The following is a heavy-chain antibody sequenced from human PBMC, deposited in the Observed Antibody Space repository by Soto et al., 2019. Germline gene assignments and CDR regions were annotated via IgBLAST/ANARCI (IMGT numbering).Heavy chain of an antibody. Sequence: SETLSLTCAVYGGSFSGYYWSWIRQPPGKGLEWIGEINHSGSTNYNPSLKSRVTISVDTSKNQFSLKLSSVTAADTAVYYCARLGGAAADTRAFDYWGQGTLVTVSS. CDR1: GGSFSGYY. CDR2: INHSGST. V-gene: IGHV4-34*01. D-gene: IGHD6-13*01. CDR3: ARLGGAAADTRAFDY. J-gene: IGHJ4*02.